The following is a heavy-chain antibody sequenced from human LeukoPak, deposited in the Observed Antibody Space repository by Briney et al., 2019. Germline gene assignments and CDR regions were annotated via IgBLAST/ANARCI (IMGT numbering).Heavy chain of an antibody. Sequence: PSETLSLTCAVHGGSFSGFYWTWMRHPPGKELEWIGEIKHGGITKYHPSLNSRVTISEDTSNNQFSLKLTSVTAADTAVYYCARGLGEGYPDYWGPGTLVTVSS. CDR3: ARGLGEGYPDY. D-gene: IGHD5-24*01. CDR2: IKHGGIT. CDR1: GGSFSGFY. J-gene: IGHJ4*02. V-gene: IGHV4-34*01.